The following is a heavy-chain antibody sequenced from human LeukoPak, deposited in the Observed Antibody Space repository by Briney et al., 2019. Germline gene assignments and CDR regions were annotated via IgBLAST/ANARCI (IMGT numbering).Heavy chain of an antibody. CDR3: AREIGLGLLDI. Sequence: SETLSLTCAVSGYSISSGYYWGWIRQPPGKGLEWIGSIYYSGSTYYNPSLKSRVTISVDTSKNQFSLKLSSVTAADTAVYYCAREIGLGLLDIWGQGTMVTVSS. V-gene: IGHV4-38-2*02. J-gene: IGHJ3*02. CDR2: IYYSGST. CDR1: GYSISSGYY. D-gene: IGHD3-16*01.